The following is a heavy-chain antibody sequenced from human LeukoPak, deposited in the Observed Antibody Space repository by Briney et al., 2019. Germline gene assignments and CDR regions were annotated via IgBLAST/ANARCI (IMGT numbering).Heavy chain of an antibody. J-gene: IGHJ6*04. CDR3: AKDRSMYLDYYYYGMDV. CDR1: GFTISSYC. D-gene: IGHD2-8*01. V-gene: IGHV3-30*18. Sequence: AETLTLTCTASGFTISSYCMHWVRQAPGKGLEWMAVISYNGSNKYYADSVKGRFTISRDNSHNTLYLRMNRRRAEDTAVYYCAKDRSMYLDYYYYGMDVWGEGATVTVSS. CDR2: ISYNGSNK.